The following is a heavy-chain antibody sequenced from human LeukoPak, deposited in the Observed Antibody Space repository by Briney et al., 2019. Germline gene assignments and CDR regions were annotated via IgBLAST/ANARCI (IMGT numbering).Heavy chain of an antibody. CDR2: ISSSGKTI. D-gene: IGHD6-13*01. J-gene: IGHJ4*02. Sequence: GGSLRLSCEASGFTFSSYEMNWVRQAPGKGLEWVSYISSSGKTIYYADSTEGRFTVSRDNAKNSLYLQMNSLRAEDTAVYYCATTSIAAAVPGCFDYWGQGTLVTVSS. CDR3: ATTSIAAAVPGCFDY. V-gene: IGHV3-48*03. CDR1: GFTFSSYE.